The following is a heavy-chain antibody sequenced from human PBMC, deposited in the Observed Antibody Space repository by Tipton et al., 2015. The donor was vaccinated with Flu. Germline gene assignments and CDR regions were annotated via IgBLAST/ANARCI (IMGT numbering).Heavy chain of an antibody. Sequence: GLVKPSETLSLTCTVSGHSISSGYYWGWIRQPPGKGLEWIGSIYQSGTTYYNPSLKSRVTISVDTSRNQFSLKLSSVTAADTAVYYCASYSGSYEVDYWGQGTLVTVSS. CDR3: ASYSGSYEVDY. J-gene: IGHJ4*02. D-gene: IGHD1-26*01. CDR1: GHSISSGYY. V-gene: IGHV4-38-2*02. CDR2: IYQSGTT.